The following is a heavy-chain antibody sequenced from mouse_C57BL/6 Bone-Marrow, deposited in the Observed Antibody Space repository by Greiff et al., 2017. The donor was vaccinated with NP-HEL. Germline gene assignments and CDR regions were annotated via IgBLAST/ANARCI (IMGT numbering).Heavy chain of an antibody. V-gene: IGHV1-81*01. Sequence: VKVVESGAELARPGASVKLSCKASGYTFTSYGISWVKQRTGQGLEWIGEIYPRSGNTYYNEKFKGKATLTADKSSSTAYMELRSLTSEDSAVYFCARPMVTTVPFAYWGQGTLVTVSA. CDR1: GYTFTSYG. J-gene: IGHJ3*01. D-gene: IGHD2-2*01. CDR2: IYPRSGNT. CDR3: ARPMVTTVPFAY.